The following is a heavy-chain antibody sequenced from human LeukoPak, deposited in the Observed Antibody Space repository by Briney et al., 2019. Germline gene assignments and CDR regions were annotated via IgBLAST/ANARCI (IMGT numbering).Heavy chain of an antibody. CDR3: ARWLGGYSPDY. D-gene: IGHD5-18*01. CDR1: GYTFTGYD. V-gene: IGHV1-2*02. Sequence: ASVKVSCKASGYTFTGYDMHWVRQAPGQGLEWMGWINPNSGGTNYAQKLQGRVTMTTDTSTNTAYMELRSLRSDDTAVYYCARWLGGYSPDYWGQGTLVTVSS. J-gene: IGHJ4*02. CDR2: INPNSGGT.